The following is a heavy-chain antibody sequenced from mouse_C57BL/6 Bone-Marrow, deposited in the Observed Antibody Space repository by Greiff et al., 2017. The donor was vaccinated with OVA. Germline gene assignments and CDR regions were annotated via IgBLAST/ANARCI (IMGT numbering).Heavy chain of an antibody. V-gene: IGHV1-55*01. Sequence: VQLQQSGAELVKPGASVKMSCKASGYTFTSYWITWVKQRPGQGLEWIGDIYPGSGSTNYNEKFKSNATLTVDTSSSTAYMQLSSLTSEDSAVYYCARSLTMVTDWYFDVWGTGTTVTVSS. D-gene: IGHD2-2*01. CDR2: IYPGSGST. J-gene: IGHJ1*03. CDR1: GYTFTSYW. CDR3: ARSLTMVTDWYFDV.